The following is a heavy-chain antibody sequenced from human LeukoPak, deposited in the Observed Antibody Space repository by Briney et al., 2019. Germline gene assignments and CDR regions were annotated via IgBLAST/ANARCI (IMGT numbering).Heavy chain of an antibody. CDR2: FYHSGSS. CDR3: AREEGNGYNLGYYFDY. CDR1: GYSISSAYF. J-gene: IGHJ4*02. D-gene: IGHD5-24*01. Sequence: YPSETLSLTCTVSGYSISSAYFWGWIRQSPGKGLEWIGSFYHSGSSYYNPSLQSRVTISVDTSKNQFSLKLSSVTAADTAVYYCAREEGNGYNLGYYFDYWGQGTLVTVSS. V-gene: IGHV4-38-2*02.